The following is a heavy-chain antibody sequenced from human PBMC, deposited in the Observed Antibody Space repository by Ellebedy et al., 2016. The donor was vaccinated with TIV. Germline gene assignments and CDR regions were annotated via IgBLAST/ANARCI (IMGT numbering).Heavy chain of an antibody. D-gene: IGHD2-15*01. Sequence: ASVKVSCXASGYTFTSYGISWVRQAPGQGLEWMGWISAYNGNTDYAQKFQGRVTMTTDTSTTTAYMELRSLRSDDTAVFYCARDSGRVAASDAFDIWGQGTMVTVSS. J-gene: IGHJ3*02. V-gene: IGHV1-18*01. CDR2: ISAYNGNT. CDR1: GYTFTSYG. CDR3: ARDSGRVAASDAFDI.